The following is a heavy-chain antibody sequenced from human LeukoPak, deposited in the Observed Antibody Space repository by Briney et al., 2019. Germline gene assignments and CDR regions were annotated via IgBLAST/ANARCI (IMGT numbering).Heavy chain of an antibody. V-gene: IGHV1-2*02. CDR3: AGYSGSYLVLGTFDI. J-gene: IGHJ3*02. Sequence: GASVKVSCKASGYTFTDYYLHWVRQAPGQGLEWMGWINPNSGGTNYAQKFQGRVTMTRDTSISTAYVELSRLRSDDTAVYYCAGYSGSYLVLGTFDIWGQGTMVTVSS. CDR1: GYTFTDYY. D-gene: IGHD1-26*01. CDR2: INPNSGGT.